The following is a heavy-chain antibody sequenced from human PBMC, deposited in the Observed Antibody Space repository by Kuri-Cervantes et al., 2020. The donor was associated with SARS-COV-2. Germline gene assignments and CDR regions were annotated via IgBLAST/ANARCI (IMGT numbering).Heavy chain of an antibody. D-gene: IGHD1-1*01. CDR3: ARRRGAITGPGGYFDY. J-gene: IGHJ4*02. Sequence: SCTVSGGSISSSSSYFWGWIRQPPGSGLEFIGNIYYTGSTYYNPSLQSRVTISVDTSKKQFSLKLRSVTAADTAIYYCARRRGAITGPGGYFDYWGQGALVTVSS. CDR1: GGSISSSSSYF. V-gene: IGHV4-39*01. CDR2: IYYTGST.